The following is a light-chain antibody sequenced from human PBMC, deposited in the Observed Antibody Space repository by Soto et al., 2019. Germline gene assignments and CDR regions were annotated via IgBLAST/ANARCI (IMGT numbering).Light chain of an antibody. CDR1: QSLVHIDGNTY. CDR3: MQATQSYT. J-gene: IGKJ2*01. V-gene: IGKV2-24*01. CDR2: KIS. Sequence: DIVLTQTRLSSPVTLGQPASISCRSSQSLVHIDGNTYFNWLQQRPGQPPRLLIYKISNRFPGVPDRFSGSGAGTGFTLKISRVEAEDVGVYYCMQATQSYTFGQGTRLEIK.